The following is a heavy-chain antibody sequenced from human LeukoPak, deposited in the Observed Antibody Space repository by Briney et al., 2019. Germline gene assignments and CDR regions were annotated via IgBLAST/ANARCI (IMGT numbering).Heavy chain of an antibody. V-gene: IGHV4-34*01. Sequence: SETLSLTCAVYGGSFSGYYWSWIRQPPGKGLEWIGEINHSGSTNYNPSLKSRVTISVDTSKNQFSPKLSSVTAADTAVYYCARGPIYYYGSGSYYAWFDYWGQGTLVTVSS. CDR3: ARGPIYYYGSGSYYAWFDY. J-gene: IGHJ4*02. CDR1: GGSFSGYY. CDR2: INHSGST. D-gene: IGHD3-10*01.